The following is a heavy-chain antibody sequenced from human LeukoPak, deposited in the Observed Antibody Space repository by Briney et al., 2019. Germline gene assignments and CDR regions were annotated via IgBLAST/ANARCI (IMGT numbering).Heavy chain of an antibody. CDR1: GFTVSSNY. D-gene: IGHD3-10*01. Sequence: GGSLRLSCAASGFTVSSNYMSWVRQAPGKGLEWVANIKQDGSEKYYVDSVKGRFTISRDNAKNSLSLQVNSLRVEDTAVYYCAKLAKYFYGSETYYFFEHWGQGTPVTASS. J-gene: IGHJ4*02. V-gene: IGHV3-7*01. CDR3: AKLAKYFYGSETYYFFEH. CDR2: IKQDGSEK.